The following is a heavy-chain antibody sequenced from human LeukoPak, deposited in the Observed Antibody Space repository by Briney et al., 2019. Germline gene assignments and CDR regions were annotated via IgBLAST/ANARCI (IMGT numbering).Heavy chain of an antibody. J-gene: IGHJ4*02. Sequence: PGGSLRLSCAASGFTFSRYWMSWVRQAPRKGLEWVANIKVDGSDKYYVDSVKGRFTISRDNAKNSLFLQMNSLRAEDTAVYYCASGLELDYWGQGTLVTVSS. V-gene: IGHV3-7*03. CDR3: ASGLELDY. CDR1: GFTFSRYW. CDR2: IKVDGSDK.